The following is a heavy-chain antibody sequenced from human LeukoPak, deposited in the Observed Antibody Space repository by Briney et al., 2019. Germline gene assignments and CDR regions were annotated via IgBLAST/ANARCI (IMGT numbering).Heavy chain of an antibody. CDR2: INHSGST. J-gene: IGHJ4*02. Sequence: NPSETLSLTCAVYGGSFSGYYWSWIRQPPGKGLEWIGEINHSGSTNYNPSLKSRVTISVDTSKNQFSLKLSSVTAADTAVYYCARGAITMVRGVRFDYWGQGTLVTVSS. CDR3: ARGAITMVRGVRFDY. D-gene: IGHD3-10*01. V-gene: IGHV4-34*01. CDR1: GGSFSGYY.